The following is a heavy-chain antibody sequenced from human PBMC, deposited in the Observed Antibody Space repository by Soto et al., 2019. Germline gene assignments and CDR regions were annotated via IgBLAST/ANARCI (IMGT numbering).Heavy chain of an antibody. V-gene: IGHV4-59*01. CDR2: IYYSGST. CDR3: ARDRYSSGWYVGYFDY. D-gene: IGHD6-19*01. Sequence: SETLSLTCTVSGGSISSYYWSWIRQPPGKGLEWIGYIYYSGSTNYNPSLKSRVTISVDTSKNQFSLKLSSVTAADTAVYYCARDRYSSGWYVGYFDYWGQGTLVTVSS. J-gene: IGHJ4*02. CDR1: GGSISSYY.